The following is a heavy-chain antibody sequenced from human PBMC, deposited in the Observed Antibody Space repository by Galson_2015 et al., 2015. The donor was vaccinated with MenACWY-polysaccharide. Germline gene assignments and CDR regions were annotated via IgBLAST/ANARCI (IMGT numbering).Heavy chain of an antibody. Sequence: ETLSLTCAVSGGSITSHFWTWIRQPLGKGLEWIGYMSYSGFTKYIPSLWSRVSTSVDTSKNQFSLRLYSVTGADTAVYYCARIETGGGSFGWFGPWGQGTLVTVSS. J-gene: IGHJ5*02. CDR3: ARIETGGGSFGWFGP. CDR2: MSYSGFT. D-gene: IGHD3-16*01. V-gene: IGHV4-59*11. CDR1: GGSITSHF.